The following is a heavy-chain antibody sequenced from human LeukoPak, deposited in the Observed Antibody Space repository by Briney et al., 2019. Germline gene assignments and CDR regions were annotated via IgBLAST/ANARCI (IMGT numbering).Heavy chain of an antibody. V-gene: IGHV3-30*04. CDR1: GLTFSSHS. D-gene: IGHD2-2*01. Sequence: GGSLTLSCSPSGLTFSSHSMHWVRQAPAKGLEWVAGISYDGRNKYYPASVKDRFNISRDNSKNTLYLQMDGLRAEDTAVYDFARVACSSSSFGYVAFDIWGQGTMLTVSS. J-gene: IGHJ3*02. CDR2: ISYDGRNK. CDR3: ARVACSSSSFGYVAFDI.